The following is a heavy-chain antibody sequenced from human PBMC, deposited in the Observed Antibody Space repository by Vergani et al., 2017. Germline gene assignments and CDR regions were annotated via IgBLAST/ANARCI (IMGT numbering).Heavy chain of an antibody. J-gene: IGHJ5*02. V-gene: IGHV5-51*01. D-gene: IGHD3-10*01. Sequence: EVQLVQSGAEVKKPGESLKISCKGSGYSFTSYWIGRVRQMPGKGLEWMGIIYPGDSDTRYSPSFQGQVTISADKSISTAYLQWSSLKASDTAMYYCARHSITMVRGVIISGWFDPWGQGTLVTVSS. CDR1: GYSFTSYW. CDR3: ARHSITMVRGVIISGWFDP. CDR2: IYPGDSDT.